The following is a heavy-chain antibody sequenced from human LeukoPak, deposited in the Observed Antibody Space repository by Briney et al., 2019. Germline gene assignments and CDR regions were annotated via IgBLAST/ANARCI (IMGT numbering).Heavy chain of an antibody. CDR3: ARGGLEYQLLSYFDY. CDR2: IYYSGST. J-gene: IGHJ4*02. Sequence: ETLSLTCTVPDGSISRYDWSWIRQPPGKGLEWIGYIYYSGSTNFNPSLKSRVTISVDTSKNQFSLKLSSVTAADTAVYYCARGGLEYQLLSYFDYWGQGTLVTVSS. D-gene: IGHD2-2*01. CDR1: DGSISRYD. V-gene: IGHV4-59*01.